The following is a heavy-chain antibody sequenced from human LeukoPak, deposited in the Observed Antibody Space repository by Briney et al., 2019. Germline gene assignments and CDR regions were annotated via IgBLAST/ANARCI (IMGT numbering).Heavy chain of an antibody. CDR3: AKGFSSWSTPFDY. D-gene: IGHD6-13*01. V-gene: IGHV3-30*02. Sequence: GGSLRLSCAASGFTVSSNYMSWVRQAPGKGLEWVAFIRYDGSNKYYADSVKGRFTISRDNSKNTLYLQMNSLRAEDTAVYYCAKGFSSWSTPFDYWGQGTLVTVSS. J-gene: IGHJ4*02. CDR1: GFTVSSNY. CDR2: IRYDGSNK.